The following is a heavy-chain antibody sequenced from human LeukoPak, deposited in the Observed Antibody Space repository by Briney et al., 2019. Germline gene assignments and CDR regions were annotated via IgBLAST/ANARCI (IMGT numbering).Heavy chain of an antibody. J-gene: IGHJ4*02. CDR3: ARHKDSYGYHPAYFDY. Sequence: SVKVSCKASGGTFSSYAISWVRQAPGQGLEWMGRIIPILGIANYAQKFQGRVTITADKSTSTAYMELSSLRSEDTAVYYCARHKDSYGYHPAYFDYWGQGTLVTVSS. CDR2: IIPILGIA. V-gene: IGHV1-69*04. CDR1: GGTFSSYA. D-gene: IGHD5-18*01.